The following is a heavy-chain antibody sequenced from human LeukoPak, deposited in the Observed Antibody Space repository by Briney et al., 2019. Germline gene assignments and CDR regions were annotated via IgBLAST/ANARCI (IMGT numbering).Heavy chain of an antibody. CDR3: ARRGCSSTSCLKRVYYYYYGMDV. CDR1: GGSFSGYY. Sequence: SETLSLTCAVYGGSFSGYYWSWIRLPPGKGLEWIGEINHSGSTNYNPSLKSRVTISVDTSKNQFSLKLSSVTAADTAVYYCARRGCSSTSCLKRVYYYYYGMDVWGQGTTVTVSS. CDR2: INHSGST. V-gene: IGHV4-34*01. J-gene: IGHJ6*02. D-gene: IGHD2-2*01.